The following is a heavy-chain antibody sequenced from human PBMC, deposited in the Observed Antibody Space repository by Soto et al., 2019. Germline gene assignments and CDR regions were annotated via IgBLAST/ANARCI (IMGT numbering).Heavy chain of an antibody. CDR1: GYTFTSYD. Sequence: ASVKVSCKASGYTFTSYDINWVRQATGQGLEWMGWMNPNSGNTGYAQKFQGRVTMTRNTSISTAYMELSSLRSEDTAVYYCARSNSSSWYCYYYYYMDVWGKGTTVTVSS. D-gene: IGHD6-13*01. V-gene: IGHV1-8*01. CDR3: ARSNSSSWYCYYYYYMDV. J-gene: IGHJ6*03. CDR2: MNPNSGNT.